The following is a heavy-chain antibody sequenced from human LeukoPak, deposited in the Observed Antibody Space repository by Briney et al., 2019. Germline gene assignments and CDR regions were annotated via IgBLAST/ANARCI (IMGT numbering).Heavy chain of an antibody. CDR1: GGSISSGDYY. V-gene: IGHV4-30-4*08. CDR2: IYYSGST. Sequence: SQTLSLTCTVSGGSISSGDYYWSWIRQPPGKGLEWIGYIYYSGSTYYNPSLKSRVTISVDTSKNQFSLKLSSVTAADTAVYYWARAYESSGYYLYFDYWGQGTLVTVSS. CDR3: ARAYESSGYYLYFDY. J-gene: IGHJ4*02. D-gene: IGHD3-22*01.